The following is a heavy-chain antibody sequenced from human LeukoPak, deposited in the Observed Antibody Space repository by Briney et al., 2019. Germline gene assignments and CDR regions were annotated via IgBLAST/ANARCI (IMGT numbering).Heavy chain of an antibody. V-gene: IGHV3-23*01. Sequence: GGSLILPSAASGFTFSSYAMTWVRQAAGKGLEWVSSISASDTSTYYADSVKGRFTISRDNSKNTLYLQMNSLRAEDTAVYYCAKNSGFFDYWGRGTLITVSS. CDR2: ISASDTST. D-gene: IGHD3-22*01. J-gene: IGHJ4*02. CDR1: GFTFSSYA. CDR3: AKNSGFFDY.